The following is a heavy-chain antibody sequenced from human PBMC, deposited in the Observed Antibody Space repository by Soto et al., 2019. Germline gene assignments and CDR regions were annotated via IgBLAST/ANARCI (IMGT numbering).Heavy chain of an antibody. Sequence: GGSLRLSCAASGLTFSSHWMHWVRQPPGKGLVWVSRINSDGSRTGYADSVKGRFTISRDNAKNTLYLQMNSLRAEDTAVYYCARGRWYSNYYYYMDVWGKGTTVTVSS. CDR2: INSDGSRT. J-gene: IGHJ6*03. D-gene: IGHD4-4*01. V-gene: IGHV3-74*01. CDR1: GLTFSSHW. CDR3: ARGRWYSNYYYYMDV.